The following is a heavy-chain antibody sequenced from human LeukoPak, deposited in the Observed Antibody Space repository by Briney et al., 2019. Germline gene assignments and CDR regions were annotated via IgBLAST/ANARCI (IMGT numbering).Heavy chain of an antibody. CDR3: AKEGGTPGTFDV. CDR1: GFTFSSYG. J-gene: IGHJ3*01. V-gene: IGHV3-21*05. CDR2: ILMSTNYT. D-gene: IGHD2-15*01. Sequence: GRSLRLSCAASGFTFSSYGMHWVRQAPGKGLEWVSYILMSTNYTSYAASVKGRFTISRDNSKNSLYLQMNSLRAEETAMNYCAKEGGTPGTFDVWGQGTMVTVSS.